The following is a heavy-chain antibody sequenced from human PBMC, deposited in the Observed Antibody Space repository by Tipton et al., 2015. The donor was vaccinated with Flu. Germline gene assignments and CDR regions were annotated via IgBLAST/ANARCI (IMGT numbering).Heavy chain of an antibody. D-gene: IGHD5-18*01. J-gene: IGHJ4*02. Sequence: SLRLSCAASGFTFSSYSMNWVRQAPGKGLEWVSSISSSSSYIYYADSVKGRFTISRDNAKNSLYLQMNSLGAEDTAVYYCARDPGEIQLWLEIDYWGQGTLVTVSS. CDR3: ARDPGEIQLWLEIDY. CDR2: ISSSSSYI. V-gene: IGHV3-21*01. CDR1: GFTFSSYS.